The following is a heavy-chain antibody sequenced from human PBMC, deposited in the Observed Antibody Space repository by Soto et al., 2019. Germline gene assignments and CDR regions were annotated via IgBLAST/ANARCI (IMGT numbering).Heavy chain of an antibody. CDR1: GGSFSGYY. Sequence: QVQLQQWGAGPLRPLETLSLTCGVSGGSFSGYYCAWIRQSPGKGLEWIGEINARGSINYNPSLKSRGSISVDTSKNPYSLNLWSLPAAHSAVSYCAEERLDIFTWPPSLLNFDLWGRRT. J-gene: IGHJ2*01. CDR2: INARGSI. CDR3: AEERLDIFTWPPSLLNFDL. V-gene: IGHV4-34*01. D-gene: IGHD3-9*01.